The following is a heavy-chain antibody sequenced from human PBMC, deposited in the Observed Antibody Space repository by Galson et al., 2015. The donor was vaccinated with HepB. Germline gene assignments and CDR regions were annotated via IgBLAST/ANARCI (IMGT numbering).Heavy chain of an antibody. J-gene: IGHJ5*02. D-gene: IGHD2-15*01. CDR2: IYYSGST. CDR1: GGSISSSSYY. Sequence: LSLTCTVSGGSISSSSYYWGWIRQPPGKGLEWIGSIYYSGSTYYNPSLKSRVTISVDTSKNQFSLKLSSVTAADAAVYYCARHHIVVVVAANNWFDPWGQGTLVTVSS. V-gene: IGHV4-39*01. CDR3: ARHHIVVVVAANNWFDP.